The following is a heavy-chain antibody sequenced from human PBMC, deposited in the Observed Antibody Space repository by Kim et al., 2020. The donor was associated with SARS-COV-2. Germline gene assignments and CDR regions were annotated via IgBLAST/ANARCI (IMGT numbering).Heavy chain of an antibody. V-gene: IGHV3-48*03. J-gene: IGHJ3*02. D-gene: IGHD6-13*01. CDR3: AREGGGGSWPDAFDI. Sequence: GGSLRLSCAAAEFTFSSCEMNWVRQAPGKGLEWVSYISSSGSAIHYADSVKGRFTISRDNAKSSLYLQMNSLRAEDTAVYYCAREGGGGSWPDAFDIWGQGTMVTVSS. CDR2: ISSSGSAI. CDR1: EFTFSSCE.